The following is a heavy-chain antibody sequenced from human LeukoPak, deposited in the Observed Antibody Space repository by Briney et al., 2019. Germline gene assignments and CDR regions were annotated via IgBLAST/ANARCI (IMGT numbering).Heavy chain of an antibody. CDR3: ARRSSSWKNWFDP. CDR2: IYYSGTT. D-gene: IGHD6-13*01. Sequence: SEALSLTCTVSGGSIDSNSWTWIRQPPGKGLEWIGYIYYSGTTNYNPSLKSRVTMSVDMSKNQFSLKLSSVTAADTAVYYCARRSSSWKNWFDPWGQGTLVTVSS. V-gene: IGHV4-59*01. CDR1: GGSIDSNS. J-gene: IGHJ5*02.